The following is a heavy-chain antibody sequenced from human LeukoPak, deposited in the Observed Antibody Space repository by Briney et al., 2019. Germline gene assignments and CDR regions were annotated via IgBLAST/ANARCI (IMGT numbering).Heavy chain of an antibody. Sequence: GGSLRLSCAVSGFPFSGYSMNWVRQAPGKGLEWVSSISSSSDYIYYADSVKGRFTISRDNAKNSLYLQMNSLRVEDTAVYYCARDYLYGSGKYYYMDVWGKGTTVTISS. CDR2: ISSSSDYI. CDR1: GFPFSGYS. V-gene: IGHV3-21*01. CDR3: ARDYLYGSGKYYYMDV. J-gene: IGHJ6*03. D-gene: IGHD3-10*01.